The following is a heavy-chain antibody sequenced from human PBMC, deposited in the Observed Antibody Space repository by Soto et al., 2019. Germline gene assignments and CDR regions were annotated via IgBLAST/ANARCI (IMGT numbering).Heavy chain of an antibody. J-gene: IGHJ3*02. V-gene: IGHV1-46*03. Sequence: AASVKVSCKASGYTFTSYYMHWVRQAPGQGLELMGIINPRGGSTSYAQKFQGRVTMTRDTSTSTVYMELSSLRSEDTAVYYCATVAVGWWYLNDAFDIWGQGTMVTVSS. D-gene: IGHD2-15*01. CDR3: ATVAVGWWYLNDAFDI. CDR1: GYTFTSYY. CDR2: INPRGGST.